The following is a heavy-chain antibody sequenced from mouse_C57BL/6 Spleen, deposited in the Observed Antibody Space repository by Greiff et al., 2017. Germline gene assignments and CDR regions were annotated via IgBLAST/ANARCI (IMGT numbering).Heavy chain of an antibody. J-gene: IGHJ4*01. CDR2: IDPSDSYT. CDR1: GYTFTSYW. Sequence: QVQLQQPGAELVMPGASVKLSCKASGYTFTSYWMHWVKQRPGQGLEWIGEIDPSDSYTNYNQKFKGKSTLTVDKSSSTAYMQLSSLTSEDSAVYYCARGYGSSYAKGYWGQGTSVTVAS. CDR3: ARGYGSSYAKGY. V-gene: IGHV1-69*01. D-gene: IGHD1-1*01.